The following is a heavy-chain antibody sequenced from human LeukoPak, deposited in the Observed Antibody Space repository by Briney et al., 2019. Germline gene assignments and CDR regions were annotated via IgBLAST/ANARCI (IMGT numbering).Heavy chain of an antibody. CDR3: ARDMSSGWCDY. V-gene: IGHV3-7*03. CDR2: IKQDGSEK. D-gene: IGHD6-19*01. J-gene: IGHJ4*02. CDR1: GLTLSSYW. Sequence: GGSLRLSCAASGLTLSSYWMSWVRPAPGKGLEWVANIKQDGSEKYYVDSVKGRFTISRDNAKNSLYLQMNSLRAEDTAVYYCARDMSSGWCDYWGQGTLVTASS.